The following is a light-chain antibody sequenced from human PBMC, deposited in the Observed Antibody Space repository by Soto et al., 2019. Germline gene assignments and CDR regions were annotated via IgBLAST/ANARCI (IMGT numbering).Light chain of an antibody. CDR3: QQANSFPLT. CDR1: QGISSW. J-gene: IGKJ4*01. Sequence: DIQMTQSPSSVSASVGDRVTITCRASQGISSWLAWCQQKPGTAPNLLISAASSLQSGVPSRFSGSGSGTDFTLIISNLQPEDFAIYYCQQANSFPLTFGGGTKVEI. CDR2: AAS. V-gene: IGKV1-12*01.